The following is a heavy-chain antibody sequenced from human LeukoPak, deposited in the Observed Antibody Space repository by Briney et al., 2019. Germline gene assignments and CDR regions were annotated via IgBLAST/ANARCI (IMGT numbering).Heavy chain of an antibody. J-gene: IGHJ6*02. V-gene: IGHV4-59*01. CDR1: GGSISSYY. CDR3: AAAACSGGSCKPYYYYYGMDV. D-gene: IGHD2-15*01. CDR2: IYYSGST. Sequence: SETLSLTCTVSGGSISSYYWSWIRQPPGKGLEWIGYIYYSGSTNYNPSLKSRVTISVDTSKNQLSLKLSSVTAADTAVYYCAAAACSGGSCKPYYYYYGMDVWGQGTTVTVSS.